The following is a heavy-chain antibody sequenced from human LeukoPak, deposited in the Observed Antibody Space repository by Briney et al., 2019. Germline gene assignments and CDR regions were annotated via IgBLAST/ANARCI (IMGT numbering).Heavy chain of an antibody. CDR3: ARGGYCYGRMTIDY. V-gene: IGHV1-69*01. J-gene: IGHJ4*02. CDR1: GGTFSSYA. Sequence: PEASVKVSCKASGGTFSSYAISWVRQAPGQGLEWMGGIIPIFGTANYAQKFQGRVTITADESTSTAYMELSSLRSEDTAVYYCARGGYCYGRMTIDYWGQGTLVTVSS. D-gene: IGHD5-18*01. CDR2: IIPIFGTA.